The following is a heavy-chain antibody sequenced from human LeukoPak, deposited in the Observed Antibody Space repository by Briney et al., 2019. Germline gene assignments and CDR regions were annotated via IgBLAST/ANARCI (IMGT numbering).Heavy chain of an antibody. D-gene: IGHD3-22*01. V-gene: IGHV1-18*01. J-gene: IGHJ4*02. CDR3: AKDDYYDTSGRY. CDR2: ISPYNGNT. Sequence: ASVKVSCKASGYTFTKNGISWVRQAPGQGLAWMGWISPYNGNTNYAQKFQSRVTMTTDTSTSTGHMGLRSLRSDDTAVYYCAKDDYYDTSGRYWGQGTLVTVSS. CDR1: GYTFTKNG.